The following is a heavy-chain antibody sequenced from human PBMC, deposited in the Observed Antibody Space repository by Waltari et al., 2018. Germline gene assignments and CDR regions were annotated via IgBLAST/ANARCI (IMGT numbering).Heavy chain of an antibody. Sequence: QVQLVQSGAEVKKPGSSVKVSCKASGGTFSSYAISWVRQAPGQGLEWMGGIIPSFGTANYAQKVQGRVTITADESTSTAYMELSSLRSEDTAVYYCARVLGGGSSWYRYFDYWGQGTLVTVSS. J-gene: IGHJ4*02. V-gene: IGHV1-69*12. D-gene: IGHD6-13*01. CDR3: ARVLGGGSSWYRYFDY. CDR2: IIPSFGTA. CDR1: GGTFSSYA.